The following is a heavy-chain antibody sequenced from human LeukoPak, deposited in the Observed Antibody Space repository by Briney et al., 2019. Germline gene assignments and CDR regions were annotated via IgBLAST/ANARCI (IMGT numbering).Heavy chain of an antibody. D-gene: IGHD3-10*01. CDR1: GFTFSSYS. Sequence: GGSLRLSCAASGFTFSSYSMNWVRQAPGKGLEWVSSISSSSSYIYYADSVKGRFTISRDNAKNSLYLQMNSLRAEDTAVYYCATGYIWFGELYSWGQGTLVTVSS. CDR3: ATGYIWFGELYS. J-gene: IGHJ4*02. V-gene: IGHV3-21*04. CDR2: ISSSSSYI.